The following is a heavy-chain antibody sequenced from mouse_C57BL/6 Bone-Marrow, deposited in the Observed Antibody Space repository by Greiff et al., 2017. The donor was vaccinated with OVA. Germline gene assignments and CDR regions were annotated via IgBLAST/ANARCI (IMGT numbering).Heavy chain of an antibody. J-gene: IGHJ3*01. CDR2: INYDGSST. D-gene: IGHD1-2*01. CDR3: ARGEITTAAGCAY. V-gene: IGHV5-16*01. CDR1: GFTFSDYY. Sequence: DVKLVESEGGLVQPGSSMKLSCTASGFTFSDYYMAWVRQVPEKGLEWVANINYDGSSTYYLDSLKSRFIISRDNAKNILYLQMSSLKSEDTATYYCARGEITTAAGCAYWGQGTLVTVSA.